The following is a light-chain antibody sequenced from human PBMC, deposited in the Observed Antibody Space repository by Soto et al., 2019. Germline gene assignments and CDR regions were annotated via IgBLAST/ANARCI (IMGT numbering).Light chain of an antibody. CDR1: QSVRSD. CDR3: QQYNDSPT. CDR2: GAS. J-gene: IGKJ1*01. V-gene: IGKV3D-15*01. Sequence: EIVMTQSPATRSVSPGERATLSCRASQSVRSDLAWYQQKPGQAPRLLIYGASTRATGIPARFSGSGSGTEFTLTFSSLQSEDFAVYYCQQYNDSPTFGQGTKVEVK.